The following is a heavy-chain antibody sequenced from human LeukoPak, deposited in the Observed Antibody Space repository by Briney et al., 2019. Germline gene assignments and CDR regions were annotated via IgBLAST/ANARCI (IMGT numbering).Heavy chain of an antibody. CDR1: GGTFSSYA. CDR2: IIPIFGTA. J-gene: IGHJ3*02. CDR3: ARDDVRGPRRPYCSGGSCYDAFDI. V-gene: IGHV1-69*13. Sequence: ASVKVSCKASGGTFSSYAISWVRQAPGQGLEWMGGIIPIFGTANYAQKFQGRVTITADESTSTAYMELSSLRSEDTAVYYCARDDVRGPRRPYCSGGSCYDAFDIWGQGTMVTVSS. D-gene: IGHD2-15*01.